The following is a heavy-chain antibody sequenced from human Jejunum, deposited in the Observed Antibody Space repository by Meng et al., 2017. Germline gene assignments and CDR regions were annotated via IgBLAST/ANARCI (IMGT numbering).Heavy chain of an antibody. CDR1: GASISSGNC. V-gene: IGHV4-4*02. CDR3: ARHISVTGTRGFDY. CDR2: MDQSGTT. J-gene: IGHJ4*02. D-gene: IGHD6-19*01. Sequence: QGQLQESGPGLVQPSASLALPSPCSGASISSGNCWSWVRQPPGKGLEWIREMDQSGTTNYNPSLKSRVTILLDTSKNQLSLELTSVTAADTAVYYCARHISVTGTRGFDYWGQGTLVTVSS.